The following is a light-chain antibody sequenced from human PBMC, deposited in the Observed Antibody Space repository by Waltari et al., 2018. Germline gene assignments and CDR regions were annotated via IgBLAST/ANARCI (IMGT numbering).Light chain of an antibody. V-gene: IGKV3-15*01. CDR3: QQYHSDFLT. CDR2: DAS. Sequence: EKVLTQSPATLSVSPGEEVTLSCRASQSVANNLAWYQVRPGQAPRLVIYDASTRASGIPARFSGSGSGTEFTLTITSLQPDDFATYYCQQYHSDFLTFGGGTKVEIK. J-gene: IGKJ4*02. CDR1: QSVANN.